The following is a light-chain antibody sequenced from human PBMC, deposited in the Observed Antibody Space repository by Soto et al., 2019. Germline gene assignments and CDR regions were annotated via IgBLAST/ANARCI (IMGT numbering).Light chain of an antibody. J-gene: IGKJ4*01. CDR3: QQLISYPLT. V-gene: IGKV1-9*01. CDR2: AAS. CDR1: QGISSY. Sequence: IQLTQSPSSLSASVGERVTITCRASQGISSYLAWYQQKPGKAPKLLIYAASTLQSGVPSRFSGSGSGTDSSLTISSLQPEDFATYYCQQLISYPLTFGGGTTVDIK.